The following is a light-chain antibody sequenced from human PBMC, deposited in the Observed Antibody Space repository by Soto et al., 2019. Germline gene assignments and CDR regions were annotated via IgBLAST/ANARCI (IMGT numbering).Light chain of an antibody. J-gene: IGKJ5*01. CDR3: QKFNDYPIT. CDR1: QGISTY. CDR2: AAS. V-gene: IGKV1-9*01. Sequence: DIQMTQSPSSLSASVGDRVTITCRASQGISTYLNWYQQKPGKAPKLLIYAASTLQSGVPSRFSGRGSGTEFTLTISSLQPEDFATYYCQKFNDYPITFGQGTRLEIK.